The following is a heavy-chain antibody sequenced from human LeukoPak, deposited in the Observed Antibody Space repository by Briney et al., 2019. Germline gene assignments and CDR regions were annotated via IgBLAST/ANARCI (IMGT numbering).Heavy chain of an antibody. Sequence: ASVKVSCKASGYTFITYGIIWVRQAPGQGREWVGWISAYSGNTNYAQKLQGRVTMTTDTSTSTAYMELRSLRSDDTAVYYCAREQQQLTTDYWGQGTLVTVSS. CDR2: ISAYSGNT. CDR1: GYTFITYG. J-gene: IGHJ4*02. D-gene: IGHD6-13*01. V-gene: IGHV1-18*01. CDR3: AREQQQLTTDY.